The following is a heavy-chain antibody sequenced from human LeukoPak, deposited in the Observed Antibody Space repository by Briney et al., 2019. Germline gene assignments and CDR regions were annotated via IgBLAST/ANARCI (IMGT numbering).Heavy chain of an antibody. CDR1: GFTFSSYG. V-gene: IGHV3-30*02. CDR3: ARDPYSGNYGNYYYYYMDV. Sequence: GGSLRLSCAASGFTFSSYGMHWVRQAPGKGLEWVTFIRYDGSNKYYTDSVKGRFTISRDNSYKTLYLQMNSLRAEDTAVYYCARDPYSGNYGNYYYYYMDVWGKGTTVTISS. D-gene: IGHD1-26*01. CDR2: IRYDGSNK. J-gene: IGHJ6*03.